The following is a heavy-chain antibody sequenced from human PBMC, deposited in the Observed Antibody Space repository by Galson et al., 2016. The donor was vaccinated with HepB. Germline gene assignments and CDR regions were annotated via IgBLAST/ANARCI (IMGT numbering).Heavy chain of an antibody. Sequence: SLRLSCAASGFPLSSFAMSWVRQAPGKGLEWVADVTSRGGKTFYAESVEGRFTISRDNSKNTVYLQMHSLRPDDTAVYFCTRGGGQGIVFDYWGQGVLVTVSS. V-gene: IGHV3-23*01. D-gene: IGHD2-15*01. CDR1: GFPLSSFA. CDR2: VTSRGGKT. CDR3: TRGGGQGIVFDY. J-gene: IGHJ4*02.